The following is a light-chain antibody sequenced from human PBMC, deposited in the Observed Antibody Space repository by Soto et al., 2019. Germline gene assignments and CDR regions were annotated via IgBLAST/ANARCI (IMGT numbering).Light chain of an antibody. J-gene: IGKJ1*01. V-gene: IGKV3-15*01. CDR2: GAS. Sequence: IVMTHSPATLSVSPDGRATLSCRASQSIIDTLACYQQKPGQAPRLLIYGASTRATGIPARFSGSGSGTEFTLTISSLQSEDFAVYYCQQYNNWPRPFGQGSKVAIK. CDR3: QQYNNWPRP. CDR1: QSIIDT.